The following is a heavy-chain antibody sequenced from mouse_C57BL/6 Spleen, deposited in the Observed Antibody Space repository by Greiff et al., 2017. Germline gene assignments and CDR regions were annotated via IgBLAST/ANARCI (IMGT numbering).Heavy chain of an antibody. CDR3: ARGDYGNVAMDY. D-gene: IGHD2-1*01. Sequence: VQLQESGPELVKPGASVKISCKASGYAFSSSWMNWVKQRPGKGLEWIGRIYPGDGDTNYNGKFKGKATLTADKSSSTAYMQLSSLTSEDSAVYFCARGDYGNVAMDYWGQGTSVTVSS. V-gene: IGHV1-82*01. CDR2: IYPGDGDT. CDR1: GYAFSSSW. J-gene: IGHJ4*01.